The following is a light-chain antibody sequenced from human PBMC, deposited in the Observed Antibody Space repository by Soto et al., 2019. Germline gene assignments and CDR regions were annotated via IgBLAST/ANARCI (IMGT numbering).Light chain of an antibody. V-gene: IGKV3D-7*01. CDR2: GAS. CDR3: QQDYNFPLT. Sequence: PGERVTLSCRASQSVSSSYLTWYQQKPGQAPRILIYGASTRATSIPARFSGSGSGTDFTLTISSLQPEDFAVYYCQQDYNFPLTFGGGTKVEIK. CDR1: QSVSSSY. J-gene: IGKJ4*01.